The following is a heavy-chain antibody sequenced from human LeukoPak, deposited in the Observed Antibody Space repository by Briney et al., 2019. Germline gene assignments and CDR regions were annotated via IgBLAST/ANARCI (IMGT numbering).Heavy chain of an antibody. J-gene: IGHJ6*02. CDR2: IYSGGST. CDR1: GFTVNSHY. V-gene: IGHV3-66*01. D-gene: IGHD2-15*01. CDR3: ARYLGGSYGMDV. Sequence: GGSLRLSCAASGFTVNSHYIGWVRQAPGKGLEWVSVIYSGGSTYYADSVKGRFTISRDNSKNTLYLQMNSLRAEDTAVYYCARYLGGSYGMDVWGQGTTVIVSS.